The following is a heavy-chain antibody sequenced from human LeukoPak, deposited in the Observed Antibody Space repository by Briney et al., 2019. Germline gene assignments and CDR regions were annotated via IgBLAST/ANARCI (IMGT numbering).Heavy chain of an antibody. V-gene: IGHV1-8*02. CDR3: ARSRFTMVRGVLDAFDN. Sequence: ASVKVSCKASGDTFTSYDINWVRQATGQGLEWMGWMNPNSGNTGYAQRFQGRVTMTRNTSISTAYMELSSLRFEDTAVYYCARSRFTMVRGVLDAFDNWGQGTLVTVSS. J-gene: IGHJ3*02. CDR2: MNPNSGNT. CDR1: GDTFTSYD. D-gene: IGHD3-10*01.